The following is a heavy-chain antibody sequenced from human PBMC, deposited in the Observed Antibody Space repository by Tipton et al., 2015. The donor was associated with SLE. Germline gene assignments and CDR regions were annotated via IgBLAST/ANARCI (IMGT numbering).Heavy chain of an antibody. Sequence: TLSLICAVYGGSFSGYYWSWIRQPPGKGLEWVGEMDHSGITNYNPSLKSRVTISVETSKNHFPLTLSSVTAADTAVYYCAGTNYDVLTGYHRVDTFDIWGQGTMVTVSS. CDR2: MDHSGIT. V-gene: IGHV4-34*01. CDR3: AGTNYDVLTGYHRVDTFDI. CDR1: GGSFSGYY. D-gene: IGHD3-9*01. J-gene: IGHJ3*02.